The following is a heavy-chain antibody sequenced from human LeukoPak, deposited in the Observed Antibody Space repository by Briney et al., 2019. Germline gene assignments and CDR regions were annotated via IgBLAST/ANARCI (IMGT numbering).Heavy chain of an antibody. J-gene: IGHJ3*01. D-gene: IGHD3-10*01. Sequence: GESLKISCKGSGYSFTSYWVGWVRQMPGKGLEWMGIIYPGDSDTRYSPSFQGQVTISADKSISTAYLQWSSLKASDTAMYYCASHGMYYYGSGSYYRLWGQGTMVTVSS. CDR2: IYPGDSDT. CDR1: GYSFTSYW. CDR3: ASHGMYYYGSGSYYRL. V-gene: IGHV5-51*01.